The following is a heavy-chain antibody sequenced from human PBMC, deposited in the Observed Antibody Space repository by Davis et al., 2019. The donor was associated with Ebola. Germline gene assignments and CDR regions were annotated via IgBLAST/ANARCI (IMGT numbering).Heavy chain of an antibody. CDR3: SRAQFPTTSDH. D-gene: IGHD1-1*01. V-gene: IGHV1-18*04. J-gene: IGHJ4*02. CDR2: INPHNGNT. Sequence: ASVKVSCKASGYTFTNYGITWVRQAPGQGLEWMGWINPHNGNTNYAQNVQGRVTMTTDTSTSTAYMEVGILRSDDTAVYYCSRAQFPTTSDHWGQGTLVTVSS. CDR1: GYTFTNYG.